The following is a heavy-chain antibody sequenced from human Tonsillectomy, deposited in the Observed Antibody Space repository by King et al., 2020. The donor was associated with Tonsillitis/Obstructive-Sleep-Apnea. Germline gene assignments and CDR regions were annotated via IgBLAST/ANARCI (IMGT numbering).Heavy chain of an antibody. CDR2: ISTSGSTI. V-gene: IGHV3-48*03. D-gene: IGHD6-13*01. Sequence: VQLVESGGGLVQPGGSLRLSCAASRFTFSSYEMNWVRQAPGKGLEWVSYISTSGSTIYYADSVKGRFTISRDNAKNSLYLQMNSLRAEDTAVYYCASSEGIYYYGMDVWGQGTTVTVSS. CDR3: ASSEGIYYYGMDV. J-gene: IGHJ6*02. CDR1: RFTFSSYE.